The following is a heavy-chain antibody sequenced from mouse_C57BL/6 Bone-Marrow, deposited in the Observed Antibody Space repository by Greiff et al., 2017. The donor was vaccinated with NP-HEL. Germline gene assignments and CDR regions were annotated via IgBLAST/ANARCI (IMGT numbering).Heavy chain of an antibody. Sequence: VQLQQPGAELVKPGASVKMSCKASGYTFTSYWITWVKQRPGQGLEWIGDIYPGSGSTNYNEKFKSKATLTVDTSSSTAYMQLSSLTSEDSAVYYCARNYYGSSYPFDDWGQGTTLTVSS. CDR2: IYPGSGST. D-gene: IGHD1-1*01. J-gene: IGHJ2*01. V-gene: IGHV1-55*01. CDR3: ARNYYGSSYPFDD. CDR1: GYTFTSYW.